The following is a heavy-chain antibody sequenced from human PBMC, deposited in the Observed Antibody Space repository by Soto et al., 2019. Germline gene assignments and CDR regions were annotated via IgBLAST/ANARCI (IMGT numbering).Heavy chain of an antibody. CDR3: ASQRTPNGMYV. D-gene: IGHD2-2*01. CDR1: GGSISSGGYS. V-gene: IGHV4-30-2*01. Sequence: QLQLQESGSGLVKPSQTLSLTCAVSGGSISSGGYSWSWIRQPPGKGMEWIGYIYHSGSTYYNPSLMSRVTISVDRSKNQFSLMLRSVTAADTAVYYCASQRTPNGMYVSGQGSTVTVSS. J-gene: IGHJ6*02. CDR2: IYHSGST.